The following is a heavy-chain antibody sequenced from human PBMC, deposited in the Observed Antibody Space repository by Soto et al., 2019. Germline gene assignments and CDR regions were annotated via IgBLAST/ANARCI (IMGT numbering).Heavy chain of an antibody. CDR2: IWFDGSNK. CDR3: ARGFPRRLIAAPFDY. D-gene: IGHD6-6*01. V-gene: IGHV3-33*01. CDR1: GFTFSSCG. Sequence: QVQLVESGGGVVQPGRSLSISCAASGFTFSSCGMRWVRQAPGKGLEWVAVIWFDGSNKYYADSVKGRFTISRDNSKNTLYLQMNTLRADDTAVYYCARGFPRRLIAAPFDYWGQGTLVTVSS. J-gene: IGHJ4*02.